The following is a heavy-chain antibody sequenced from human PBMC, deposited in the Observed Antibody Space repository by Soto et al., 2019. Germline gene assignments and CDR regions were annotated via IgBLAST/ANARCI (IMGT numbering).Heavy chain of an antibody. CDR1: GGSSSSYY. CDR2: IYDSGST. D-gene: IGHD5-12*01. CDR3: ARTRGYSAYDDFDY. Sequence: PLETLSLTCTVSGGSSSSYYWSWIRQPPGKGLEWIGYIYDSGSTNYNPSLKSRVTISVDTSKNQFSLKLSSVTAADTAVYYCARTRGYSAYDDFDYWGQGTLVTVSS. J-gene: IGHJ4*02. V-gene: IGHV4-59*08.